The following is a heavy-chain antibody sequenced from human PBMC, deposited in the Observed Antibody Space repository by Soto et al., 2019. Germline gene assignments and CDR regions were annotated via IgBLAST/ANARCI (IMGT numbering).Heavy chain of an antibody. CDR2: INPKTGDT. Sequence: QVQLVQSGTEVKKPGASVTVSCKSSGYTFTDFYLHWLRQAPGQGLGWVGWINPKTGDTKSSQKFQGRVTMSRDTSVSTAYIDLTSLTSDDTAMYYCASGTNGTTLWYHPWGQGTRVTV. J-gene: IGHJ5*02. CDR1: GYTFTDFY. D-gene: IGHD1-1*01. V-gene: IGHV1-2*02. CDR3: ASGTNGTTLWYHP.